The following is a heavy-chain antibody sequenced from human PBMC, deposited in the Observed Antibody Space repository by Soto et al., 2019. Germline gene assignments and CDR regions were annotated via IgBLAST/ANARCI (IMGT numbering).Heavy chain of an antibody. D-gene: IGHD6-25*01. Sequence: LSETLSLTCTVSGGSIISSDFYWGWLRQTPGKGLEFIGSMYYSGSTYYNPSLKSRLTISVDTSKNQFTLKLISVTAADTAVYYCAVVDSTGNWFDPWGEGALVTVSS. CDR1: GGSIISSDFY. V-gene: IGHV4-39*01. J-gene: IGHJ5*02. CDR3: AVVDSTGNWFDP. CDR2: MYYSGST.